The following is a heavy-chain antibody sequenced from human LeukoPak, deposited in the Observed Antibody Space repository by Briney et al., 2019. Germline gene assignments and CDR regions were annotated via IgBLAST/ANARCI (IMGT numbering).Heavy chain of an antibody. CDR1: GFTVSSNY. V-gene: IGHV3-53*01. CDR2: IYSGGST. D-gene: IGHD1-26*01. Sequence: GGSLRLSCAASGFTVSSNYMSWVRQAPGKGLEWVSVIYSGGSTYYADSVKGRFTISRDNSKNTLYLQMNSLRAEDTAVYYCARAGRSGSYGYYFDYWGQGTLVTVSS. J-gene: IGHJ4*02. CDR3: ARAGRSGSYGYYFDY.